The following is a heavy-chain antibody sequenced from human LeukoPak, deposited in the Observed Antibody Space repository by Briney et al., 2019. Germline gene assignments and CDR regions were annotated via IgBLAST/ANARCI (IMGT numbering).Heavy chain of an antibody. Sequence: PSETLSLTCTVSGDSSSSDDHYWSWIRQPAGKGLEWIGRIYTSGSTNYNPSLKSRVTISVDTSKNQFSLKLSSVTAADTAVYYCSRDTGYSSGWDWFDPWGQGTLVTVSS. J-gene: IGHJ5*02. CDR1: GDSSSSDDHY. CDR3: SRDTGYSSGWDWFDP. V-gene: IGHV4-61*02. D-gene: IGHD6-19*01. CDR2: IYTSGST.